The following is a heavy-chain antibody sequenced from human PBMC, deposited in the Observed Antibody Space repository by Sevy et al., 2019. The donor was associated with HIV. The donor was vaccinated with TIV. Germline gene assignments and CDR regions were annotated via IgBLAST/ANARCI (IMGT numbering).Heavy chain of an antibody. Sequence: GGSLRLSCAASGFTFSNYAMNWVRQAPGKGLEWVSGISGSGGSGDKTNYADSVKGRFTISRDDSKNSLYLQLNSLGAEVTDIYYCARKYDSSGYFDYWGQGTLVTVSS. CDR1: GFTFSNYA. CDR2: ISGSGGSGDKT. J-gene: IGHJ4*02. V-gene: IGHV3-23*01. CDR3: ARKYDSSGYFDY. D-gene: IGHD3-22*01.